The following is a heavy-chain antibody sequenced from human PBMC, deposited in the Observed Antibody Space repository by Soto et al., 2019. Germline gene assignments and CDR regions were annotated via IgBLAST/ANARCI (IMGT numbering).Heavy chain of an antibody. D-gene: IGHD3-22*01. CDR1: GGTFSSYP. V-gene: IGHV1-69*06. J-gene: IGHJ4*02. CDR3: ARRDSSGFYRYFDS. CDR2: ISPIYGSG. Sequence: QVQLVQSGAEVKKPGASVKVSCKASGGTFSSYPISWVRQAPGQGLEWMGGISPIYGSGNYAQKLQGRLTITADNSTNTAYMELSRVRSADTAVYYCARRDSSGFYRYFDSWGQGTLVTVSA.